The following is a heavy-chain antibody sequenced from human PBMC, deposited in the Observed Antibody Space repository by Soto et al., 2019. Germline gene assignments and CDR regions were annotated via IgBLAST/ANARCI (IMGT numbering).Heavy chain of an antibody. Sequence: GASVKVSCKASGGTFSSYAISWVRQAPGQGLEWMGGIIPIFGTANYAQKFQGRVTITADESTSTAYMELSSLRSEDTAVYYCARGYYDFWSGYSQGYYYYYYGMDVWAKGPRSPSP. J-gene: IGHJ6*02. V-gene: IGHV1-69*13. CDR3: ARGYYDFWSGYSQGYYYYYYGMDV. CDR1: GGTFSSYA. D-gene: IGHD3-3*01. CDR2: IIPIFGTA.